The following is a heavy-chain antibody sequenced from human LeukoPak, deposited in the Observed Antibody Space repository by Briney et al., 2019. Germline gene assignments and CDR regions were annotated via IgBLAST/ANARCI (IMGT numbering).Heavy chain of an antibody. CDR2: IIPIFGTA. V-gene: IGHV1-69*13. CDR1: GGTFSSYA. Sequence: SVKVSCKASGGTFSSYAISWVRQAPGQGLEWMGGIIPIFGTANYAQKFQGRVTITADESTSTAYMELSSLRSEDTAVYYCAXYDFWSGPPNSGLXGSYYXVMXVWGQG. D-gene: IGHD3-3*01. J-gene: IGHJ6*02. CDR3: AXYDFWSGPPNSGLXGSYYXVMXV.